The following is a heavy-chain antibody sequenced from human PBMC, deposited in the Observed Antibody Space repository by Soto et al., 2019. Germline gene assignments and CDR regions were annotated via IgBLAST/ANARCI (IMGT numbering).Heavy chain of an antibody. D-gene: IGHD2-21*01. CDR3: ARSDINYSRFDS. V-gene: IGHV1-3*01. CDR1: GYTSISYA. CDR2: INAGNGDT. Sequence: GASVKVSCKASGYTSISYALHWVRQAPGQRLEWIGRINAGNGDTKYSQQFHDRVTITRDTSASTAYMEVSSLRSEDTAIYYCARSDINYSRFDSWGQGTLVTVSS. J-gene: IGHJ4*02.